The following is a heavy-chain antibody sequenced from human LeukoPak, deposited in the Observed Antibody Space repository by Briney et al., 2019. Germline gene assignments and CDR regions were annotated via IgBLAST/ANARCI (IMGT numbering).Heavy chain of an antibody. CDR3: ARERSPYCGGDCSHAFDY. CDR1: GFTFSSYA. J-gene: IGHJ4*02. CDR2: ISGSGGTT. D-gene: IGHD2-21*02. Sequence: GGSLRLSCAASGFTFSSYAMSWVRQAPGKGLEWVSTISGSGGTTYYADSVKGRFTISRENAKISLYLQMNSLRAGDTAVYYCARERSPYCGGDCSHAFDYWGQGTLVTVSS. V-gene: IGHV3-23*01.